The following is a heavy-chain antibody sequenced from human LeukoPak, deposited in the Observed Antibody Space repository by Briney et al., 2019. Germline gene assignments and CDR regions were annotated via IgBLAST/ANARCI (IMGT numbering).Heavy chain of an antibody. Sequence: ASVNVSCKASGYTFPNYDINWVRQPTGQGVEWMGWMNPDSGNTGNGQKFQDRLTMTKDASISTAYMELRSLRSEDTAFYYCTRGRYAYSQYWGQGTLLTVSS. CDR3: TRGRYAYSQY. J-gene: IGHJ4*02. D-gene: IGHD5-12*01. V-gene: IGHV1-8*01. CDR1: GYTFPNYD. CDR2: MNPDSGNT.